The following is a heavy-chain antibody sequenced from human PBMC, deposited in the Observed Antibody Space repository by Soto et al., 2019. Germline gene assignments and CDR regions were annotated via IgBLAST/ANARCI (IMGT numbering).Heavy chain of an antibody. Sequence: GGSLRLSCDGSGFTFSRHGMHWVRQAPGKGLEWVAVISYDGSNKYYADSVKGRFTISRDNSKNTLYLQMNSLRAEDTAVYYCARDIVLMVYAPYNWFDPWGQGTLVTSPQ. CDR1: GFTFSRHG. CDR2: ISYDGSNK. CDR3: ARDIVLMVYAPYNWFDP. J-gene: IGHJ5*02. D-gene: IGHD2-8*01. V-gene: IGHV3-30*03.